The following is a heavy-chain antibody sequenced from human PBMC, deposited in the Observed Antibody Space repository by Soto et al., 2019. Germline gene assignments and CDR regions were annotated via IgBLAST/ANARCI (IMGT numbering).Heavy chain of an antibody. J-gene: IGHJ4*02. CDR1: GFTFSSYA. Sequence: GGSLRLSCAASGFTFSSYAMSWVRQAPGKGLEWVSAISGSGGSTYYADSVKGRFTISRDNSKNTLYLQMNSLRAEDTAVYYCAKADYYTYYYGSGSGLRIDYWGQGTQVTVSS. CDR2: ISGSGGST. V-gene: IGHV3-23*01. D-gene: IGHD3-10*01. CDR3: AKADYYTYYYGSGSGLRIDY.